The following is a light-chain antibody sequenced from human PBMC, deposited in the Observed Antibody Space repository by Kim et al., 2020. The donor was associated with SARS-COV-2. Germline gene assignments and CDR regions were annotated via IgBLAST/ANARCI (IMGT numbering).Light chain of an antibody. V-gene: IGLV3-19*01. CDR3: NSRDSSGNHLV. J-gene: IGLJ2*01. CDR2: GKN. Sequence: LGQTVRITCQGGSLRSYYASWYQQKPRQAPVLVIYGKNNRPSGIPGRFSGSSSGNTASLTITGAQAEDEADYYCNSRDSSGNHLVFGGGTQLTVL. CDR1: SLRSYY.